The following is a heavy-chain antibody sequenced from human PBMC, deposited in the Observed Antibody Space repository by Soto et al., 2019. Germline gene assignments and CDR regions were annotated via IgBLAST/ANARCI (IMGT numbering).Heavy chain of an antibody. D-gene: IGHD3-3*01. J-gene: IGHJ6*02. V-gene: IGHV5-51*01. CDR2: IYPGDSDT. Sequence: HGESLKISCKGSGYSFTSYWIGWVRQMPGKGLEWMGIIYPGDSDTRYSPSFQGQVTISADKSISTAYLQWSSLKASDTAMYYCARQKEWLGSFPEFHPGRERNYGMDVWGQGTTVTVSS. CDR1: GYSFTSYW. CDR3: ARQKEWLGSFPEFHPGRERNYGMDV.